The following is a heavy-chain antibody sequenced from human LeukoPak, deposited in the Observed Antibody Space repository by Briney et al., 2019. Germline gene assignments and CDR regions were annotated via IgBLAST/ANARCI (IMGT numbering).Heavy chain of an antibody. V-gene: IGHV3-21*01. CDR1: GFTFSSYS. Sequence: PGGSLRLSCAASGFTFSSYSMNWVRQAPGKGLEWDSSISSSSSYIYYADSVKGRFTISRDNAKNSLYLQMNSLRAEDTAVYYCVVYYDSSGYYSPFDYWGQGTLLTVSS. J-gene: IGHJ4*02. CDR2: ISSSSSYI. CDR3: VVYYDSSGYYSPFDY. D-gene: IGHD3-22*01.